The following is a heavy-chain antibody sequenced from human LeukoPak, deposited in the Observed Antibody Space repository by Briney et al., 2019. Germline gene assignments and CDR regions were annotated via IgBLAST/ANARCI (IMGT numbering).Heavy chain of an antibody. CDR1: GGTFSSYA. CDR3: ARDRVRTAIPSYFDY. J-gene: IGHJ4*02. CDR2: IIPIFGTA. V-gene: IGHV1-69*05. D-gene: IGHD2-21*02. Sequence: EASVKVSCKASGGTFSSYAISWVRQAPGQGLEWMGRIIPIFGTANYAQKFQGRVTITTDESTSTAYMELSSLRSEDTAVYYCARDRVRTAIPSYFDYWGQETLVTVSS.